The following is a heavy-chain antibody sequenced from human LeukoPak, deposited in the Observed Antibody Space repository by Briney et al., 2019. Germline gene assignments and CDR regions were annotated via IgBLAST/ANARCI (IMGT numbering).Heavy chain of an antibody. CDR1: GFTFSSYD. CDR2: ISSSTSYI. V-gene: IGHV3-21*01. CDR3: AREDASGFDY. J-gene: IGHJ4*02. Sequence: GGSLRLSCAASGFTFSSYDMTWVRQAPGKGLEWVSYISSSTSYIYYADSVKGRFTISRDNGKNSLYLQMNSLRAEDTAVYYCAREDASGFDYWGQGTLVTVSS. D-gene: IGHD2-15*01.